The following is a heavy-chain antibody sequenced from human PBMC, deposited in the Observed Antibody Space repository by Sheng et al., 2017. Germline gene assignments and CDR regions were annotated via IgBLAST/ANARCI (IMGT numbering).Heavy chain of an antibody. V-gene: IGHV3-30*02. J-gene: IGHJ4*02. CDR2: YGMMEVI. CDR3: AKSRGQWALFDY. Sequence: QVQLVESGGGVVQPGGSLRLSCAXSGFTFSSYGMHWVRQAPGRGWSGWHLYGMMEVINTMQTPXRADSPSPETIPKNTLYLQMNSLRAEDTAVYYCAKSRGQWALFDYWGQGTLVTVSS. D-gene: IGHD6-19*01. CDR1: GFTFSSYG.